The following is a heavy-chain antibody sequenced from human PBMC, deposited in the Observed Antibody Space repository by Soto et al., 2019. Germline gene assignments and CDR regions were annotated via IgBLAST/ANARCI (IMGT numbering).Heavy chain of an antibody. CDR2: LYYSDYT. V-gene: IGHV4-39*01. CDR3: ARHGYSSGRTYFDY. CDR1: GGSISRNNNY. D-gene: IGHD6-19*01. J-gene: IGHJ4*02. Sequence: SETLSLTCSVSGGSISRNNNYWGLIRQPPGKGLEWIWSLYYSDYTDSNPSLRSRVTISVDTSKNQFSLKLTSVTAADTAVYYCARHGYSSGRTYFDYWGQGTLVTVSS.